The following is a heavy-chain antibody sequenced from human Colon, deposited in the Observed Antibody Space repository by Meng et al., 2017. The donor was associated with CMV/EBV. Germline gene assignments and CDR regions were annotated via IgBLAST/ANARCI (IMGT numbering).Heavy chain of an antibody. D-gene: IGHD3-22*01. V-gene: IGHV3-7*01. CDR2: IKEDGSEE. J-gene: IGHJ6*02. Sequence: GGSLRLSCAASAFTFSRYWMAWVRQAPGKGLEWVANIKEDGSEEYYLDSVKGRFTISRDNAKNSLYLQMNSLRAEDTAVYYCARDQQPPHYYDNGGYRAYYGLDVWGQGTAGTVSS. CDR3: ARDQQPPHYYDNGGYRAYYGLDV. CDR1: AFTFSRYW.